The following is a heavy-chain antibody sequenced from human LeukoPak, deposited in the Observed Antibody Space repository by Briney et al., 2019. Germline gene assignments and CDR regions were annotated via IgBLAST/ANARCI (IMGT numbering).Heavy chain of an antibody. Sequence: GGSLRLSCAASGFTFNSYAMSWVRQAPGKGLEWVSAISGSGVTTYYADSVKGRFTISRDNSKNTLYLQMNSLRAEDTAVYYCAKDSTGDKRRLDFDCWGQGTLVTVSS. V-gene: IGHV3-23*01. CDR1: GFTFNSYA. D-gene: IGHD2-21*02. J-gene: IGHJ4*02. CDR3: AKDSTGDKRRLDFDC. CDR2: ISGSGVTT.